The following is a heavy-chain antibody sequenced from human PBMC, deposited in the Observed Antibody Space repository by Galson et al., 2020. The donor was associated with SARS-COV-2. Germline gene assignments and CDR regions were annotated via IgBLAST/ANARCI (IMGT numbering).Heavy chain of an antibody. Sequence: SQTLSLTCTVSGGSIITGSYYWAWIRQPPEKGPEWIGSIYYAGRTDYSPSPKSRVSLSVDTSKNQFSLKLKSVNAADTALYYCARLRYYGSVSPMMRFDPWGQGTLVTVSS. D-gene: IGHD3-10*01. V-gene: IGHV4-39*01. CDR2: IYYAGRT. CDR3: ARLRYYGSVSPMMRFDP. J-gene: IGHJ5*02. CDR1: GGSIITGSYY.